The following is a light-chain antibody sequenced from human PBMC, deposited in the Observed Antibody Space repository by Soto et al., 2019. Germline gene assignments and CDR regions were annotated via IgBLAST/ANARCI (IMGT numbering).Light chain of an antibody. Sequence: QSVLTQPPYVSGSPGQSVTISCTGTSTDFVTYNRVSWYQQPPGTAPKLIVYEASNRPSGVPDRFSGSKSGNTASLTISGLQAADEADYYCSLYTSENTYVFGTGTKLTVL. CDR3: SLYTSENTYV. J-gene: IGLJ1*01. V-gene: IGLV2-18*01. CDR2: EAS. CDR1: STDFVTYNR.